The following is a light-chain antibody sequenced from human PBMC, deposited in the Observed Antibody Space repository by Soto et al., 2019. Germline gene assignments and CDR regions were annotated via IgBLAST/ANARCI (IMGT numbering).Light chain of an antibody. CDR1: QGISSW. J-gene: IGKJ1*01. CDR2: AAS. CDR3: QQYYSYPRT. Sequence: IEMTTSTSSVSASVGVRVAITCGSSQGISSWLDWYQQKPGKAPKLLIYAASSLQSGVPSRFSGSGSGTDFTLTISCLQSEDFATYYCQQYYSYPRTFGQGTMVDI. V-gene: IGKV1-12*01.